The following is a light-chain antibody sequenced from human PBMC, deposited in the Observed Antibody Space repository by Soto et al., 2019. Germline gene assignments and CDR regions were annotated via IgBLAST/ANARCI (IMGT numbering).Light chain of an antibody. CDR2: DVS. Sequence: QSALTQPASASGSPGQSITISCTGTSSDIDAYNYVSWYQQHPGKAPKLMIYDVSNRPSGISNRFSGSKSGNTASLTISGLQAEDEADYYCGSYTTSSNYVFGTGTKVTVL. V-gene: IGLV2-14*01. CDR1: SSDIDAYNY. J-gene: IGLJ1*01. CDR3: GSYTTSSNYV.